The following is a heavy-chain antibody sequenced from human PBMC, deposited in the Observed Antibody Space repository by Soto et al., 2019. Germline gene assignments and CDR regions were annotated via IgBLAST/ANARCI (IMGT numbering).Heavy chain of an antibody. D-gene: IGHD3-16*02. V-gene: IGHV3-48*01. J-gene: IGHJ5*02. CDR1: GFTFNSYS. Sequence: WGSLRLSCAASGFTFNSYSMNRVRQAPGKGLEWVSYISSSSSTIYYADSVKGRFTISRDNAKNSLYLQMNSLRAEDTAVYYCAREVIMITCGGVIVNWFAPWGQGTLVIVSA. CDR3: AREVIMITCGGVIVNWFAP. CDR2: ISSSSSTI.